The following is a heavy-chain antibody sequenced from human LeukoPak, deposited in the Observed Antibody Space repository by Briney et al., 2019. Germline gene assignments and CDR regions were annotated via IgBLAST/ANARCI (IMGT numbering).Heavy chain of an antibody. CDR2: INPNSGGT. J-gene: IGHJ4*02. CDR3: ARVSLTAQYLLDY. Sequence: ASVKVSCKASGYTFTAYYVYWVRQAPGQGLEWMGWINPNSGGTNYAQKFQGRVTMTRDTSISTAYMELSRLTPDDTAVYYCARVSLTAQYLLDYWGQGTLVTVSS. V-gene: IGHV1-2*02. D-gene: IGHD2/OR15-2a*01. CDR1: GYTFTAYY.